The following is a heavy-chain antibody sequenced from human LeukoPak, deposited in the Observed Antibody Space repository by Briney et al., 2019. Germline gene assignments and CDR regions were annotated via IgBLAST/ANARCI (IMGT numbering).Heavy chain of an antibody. CDR2: INHSGST. CDR3: ASRGYSNGYVDY. Sequence: PSETLSLTCAVYGGSFSGYYWSWIRQPPGKGLEWIGEINHSGSTNYNPSLKSRVTISVDTSKNQFSLKLSSVTAADTAVYYCASRGYSNGYVDYWGQGTLVTVSS. V-gene: IGHV4-34*01. J-gene: IGHJ4*02. D-gene: IGHD5-18*01. CDR1: GGSFSGYY.